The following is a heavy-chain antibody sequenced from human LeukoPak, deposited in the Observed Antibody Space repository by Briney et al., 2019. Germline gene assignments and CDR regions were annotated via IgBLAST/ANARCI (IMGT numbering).Heavy chain of an antibody. D-gene: IGHD5-24*01. CDR1: GFTFSSYS. Sequence: PGGSLRLSCAASGFTFSSYSMNWVRQAPGKGLEWVSSISSSSSYIYYADSVKGRFTISRDNAKNSLYLQMNSLRAEDTAVYYCARYHGWLQLYYFDYWGQGTLVTVSS. CDR3: ARYHGWLQLYYFDY. CDR2: ISSSSSYI. V-gene: IGHV3-21*01. J-gene: IGHJ4*02.